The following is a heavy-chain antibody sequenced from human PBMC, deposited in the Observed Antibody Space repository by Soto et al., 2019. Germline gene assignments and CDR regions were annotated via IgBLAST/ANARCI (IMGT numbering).Heavy chain of an antibody. CDR2: INHSGST. V-gene: IGHV4-34*01. Sequence: SETLSLTCAVYGGYFSGYYWSWIRQPPGKGLEWIGEINHSGSTNYNPSLKSRVTISVDTSKNQFSLKLSSVTAADTAVYYCARGRRGTVTHYGMDVWGQGTTVTVSS. CDR3: ARGRRGTVTHYGMDV. D-gene: IGHD4-17*01. CDR1: GGYFSGYY. J-gene: IGHJ6*02.